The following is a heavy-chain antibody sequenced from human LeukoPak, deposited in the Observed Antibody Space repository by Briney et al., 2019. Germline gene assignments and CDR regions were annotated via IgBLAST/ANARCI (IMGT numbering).Heavy chain of an antibody. J-gene: IGHJ3*01. V-gene: IGHV3-74*01. Sequence: GGSLRLSCAASGFTFSSYWMHWVRHAPGKGLVWVSRINTDGSSTNYADSVKGRFTISRDNAKNTMYLQMNSLRAEDTAVYYCARSSYSSSSSVWGQGTMVTVSS. CDR1: GFTFSSYW. CDR3: ARSSYSSSSSV. D-gene: IGHD6-6*01. CDR2: INTDGSST.